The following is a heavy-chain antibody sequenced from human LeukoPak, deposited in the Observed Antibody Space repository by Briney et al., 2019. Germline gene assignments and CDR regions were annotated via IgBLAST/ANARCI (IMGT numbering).Heavy chain of an antibody. CDR2: IYYSGRT. J-gene: IGHJ6*02. Sequence: SQTLSLTCTVSGGSISSGGYYWSWIRQHPGKGLEWIGHIYYSGRTYYNPSLKSRVTISVDTSKNQFSLKLSSVTAADTAVYYCARAAIAPYYYYGMDVWGQGTTVTVSS. CDR3: ARAAIAPYYYYGMDV. CDR1: GGSISSGGYY. V-gene: IGHV4-31*03. D-gene: IGHD2/OR15-2a*01.